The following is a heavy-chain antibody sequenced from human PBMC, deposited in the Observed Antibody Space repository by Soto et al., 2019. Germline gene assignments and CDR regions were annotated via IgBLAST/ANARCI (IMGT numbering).Heavy chain of an antibody. J-gene: IGHJ3*01. D-gene: IGHD3-16*01. CDR3: AHAFGGTSWPNDAFDV. Sequence: QITLKESGPTLVKPTQTLTLTCIFSGFSFSADGVGVGWIRQPPGKALEWLALIYWDDDTRSRPSLKSRLTIPLDSSKNPVVLTMANMDPVDTATYYCAHAFGGTSWPNDAFDVWGQGTVVTVSS. CDR2: IYWDDDT. V-gene: IGHV2-5*02. CDR1: GFSFSADGVG.